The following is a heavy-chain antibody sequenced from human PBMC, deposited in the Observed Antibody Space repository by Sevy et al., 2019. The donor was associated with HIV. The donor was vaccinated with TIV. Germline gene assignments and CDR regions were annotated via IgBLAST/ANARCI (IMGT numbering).Heavy chain of an antibody. CDR2: ISGSGGRT. Sequence: GSLRLSCAASGFTFSSYAMSWVRQAPGKGLEWVSAISGSGGRTYYADSVKGRFTISRDNSKNTLYLQMNSLRAEDTAVYYCAKDLYYDSSGYYHPLAFDIWGQGTMVTVSS. CDR1: GFTFSSYA. D-gene: IGHD3-22*01. J-gene: IGHJ3*02. CDR3: AKDLYYDSSGYYHPLAFDI. V-gene: IGHV3-23*01.